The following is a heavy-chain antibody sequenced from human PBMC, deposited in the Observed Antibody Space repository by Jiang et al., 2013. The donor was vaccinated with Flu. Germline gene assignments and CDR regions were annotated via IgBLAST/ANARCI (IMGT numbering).Heavy chain of an antibody. V-gene: IGHV4-34*01. Sequence: VLLKPSETLSLTCAVYGGSFSGYYWSWIRQPPGKGLEWIGEINHSGSTNYNPSLKSRVTISVDTSKNQFSLKLSSVTAADTAVYYCAIERTIGNWFDPWGQGTLVTVSS. CDR3: AIERTIGNWFDP. D-gene: IGHD4/OR15-4a*01. J-gene: IGHJ5*02. CDR1: GGSFSGYY. CDR2: INHSGST.